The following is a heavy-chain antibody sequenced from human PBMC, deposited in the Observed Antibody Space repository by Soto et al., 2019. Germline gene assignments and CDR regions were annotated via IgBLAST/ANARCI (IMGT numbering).Heavy chain of an antibody. V-gene: IGHV4-59*01. CDR1: GFSISNYY. Sequence: SETLSLPCNLSGFSISNYYWSWVVQSPEKGLEWIGYMYYNGNINYNPSLKSRVTISIDTSKNQFSLTLKSVSAADTAVYYCASGGNWFDPWGQGVLVTVSS. CDR2: MYYNGNI. D-gene: IGHD3-16*01. CDR3: ASGGNWFDP. J-gene: IGHJ5*02.